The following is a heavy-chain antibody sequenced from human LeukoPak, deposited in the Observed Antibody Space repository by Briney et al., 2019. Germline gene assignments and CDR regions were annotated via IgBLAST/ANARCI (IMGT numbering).Heavy chain of an antibody. CDR3: ARDGGLSFSYYMDV. Sequence: GGSLRLSCAASGFTFSSYAMNWVRQAPGKGLEWVSSISSSSSYIYYADSVKGRFTISRDNAKNSLYLQMNSLRAEDTAVYYCARDGGLSFSYYMDVWGKGTTVTVSS. CDR2: ISSSSSYI. D-gene: IGHD2-15*01. J-gene: IGHJ6*03. CDR1: GFTFSSYA. V-gene: IGHV3-21*01.